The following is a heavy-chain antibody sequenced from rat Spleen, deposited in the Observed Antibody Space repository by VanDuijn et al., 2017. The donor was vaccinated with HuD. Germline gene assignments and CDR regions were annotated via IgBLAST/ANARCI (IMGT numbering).Heavy chain of an antibody. D-gene: IGHD1-12*02. CDR1: GFTFSDYY. V-gene: IGHV5-22*01. J-gene: IGHJ4*01. CDR2: ISYEGSST. Sequence: EVQLVESGGGLVQPGRSLKLSCAASGFTFSDYYMAWVRQAPKKGLEWVASISYEGSSTYYGDSVKGRFTISRDNAKSTLYLQMNSLRSEDTATYYCARLGVVITSGVMDAWGQGASVTVSS. CDR3: ARLGVVITSGVMDA.